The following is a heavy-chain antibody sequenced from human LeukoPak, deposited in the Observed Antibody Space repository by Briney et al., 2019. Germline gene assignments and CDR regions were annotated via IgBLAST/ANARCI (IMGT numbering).Heavy chain of an antibody. CDR1: GFTFSSYW. V-gene: IGHV3-23*01. J-gene: IGHJ5*02. D-gene: IGHD6-13*01. Sequence: GGSLRLSCAASGFTFSSYWMSWVRQAPGKGLEWVSAISGSGGSTYYADSVKGRFTISRDNSKNTLYLQINSLRAEDTAVYYCAKGRSSWYVGNWFDPWGQGTLVTVSS. CDR3: AKGRSSWYVGNWFDP. CDR2: ISGSGGST.